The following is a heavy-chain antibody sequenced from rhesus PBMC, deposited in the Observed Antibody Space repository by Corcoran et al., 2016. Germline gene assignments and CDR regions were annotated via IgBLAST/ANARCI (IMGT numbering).Heavy chain of an antibody. CDR3: ARHLGSSYGWRFDV. CDR1: GGSISSSNW. Sequence: QVQLQESGPAVVKPSETLSLTCAVSGGSISSSNWWDWIRQSPGKGLEWIGGIHDSPVTPVSSPSLKGRVPLSIDASQNQFSLKLSSVTAADTAVYFCARHLGSSYGWRFDVWGAGVLVTVSS. J-gene: IGHJ5-1*01. V-gene: IGHV4-93*02. D-gene: IGHD6-43*01. CDR2: IHDSPVTP.